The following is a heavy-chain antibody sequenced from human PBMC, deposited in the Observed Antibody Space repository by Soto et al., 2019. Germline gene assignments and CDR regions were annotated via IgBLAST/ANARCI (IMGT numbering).Heavy chain of an antibody. CDR1: GGSITSGGYS. CDR2: IYYSGTT. J-gene: IGHJ6*02. Sequence: PSETLSLTCTVSGGSITSGGYSWIWIRQHPGKGLEWIGYIYYSGTTYYNPSLKSRLTISVDTSKNQFSLKLSSVTAADTAVYYCARGLFTIFGVVTAYYGMDVWGQGTTVTVSS. CDR3: ARGLFTIFGVVTAYYGMDV. V-gene: IGHV4-31*03. D-gene: IGHD3-3*01.